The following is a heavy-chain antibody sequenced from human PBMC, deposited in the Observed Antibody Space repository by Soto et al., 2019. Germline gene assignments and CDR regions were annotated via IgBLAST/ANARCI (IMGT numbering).Heavy chain of an antibody. Sequence: QVQLVQSGAEVKNPGSSVKVSCKASGDTFSRSTISWVRQVPGQRLEWMGRIIPVLGVENHAQNFQGRVTVTADKSTSQGYLELSSLKSEDTAIYYCASSTAGVYVFHDWGQGTLVTVSS. CDR3: ASSTAGVYVFHD. V-gene: IGHV1-69*02. J-gene: IGHJ4*02. D-gene: IGHD2-8*01. CDR2: IIPVLGVE. CDR1: GDTFSRST.